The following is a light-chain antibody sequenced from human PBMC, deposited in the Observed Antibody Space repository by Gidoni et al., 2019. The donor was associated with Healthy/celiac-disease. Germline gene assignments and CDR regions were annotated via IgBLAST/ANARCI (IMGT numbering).Light chain of an antibody. V-gene: IGKV4-1*01. CDR2: WAS. Sequence: DIVMTQSPDSLTVSLGERATINCRSSQSVLYSSNNKNYLGWYQLKPGQPPKLLIYWASTRESGVPDRFSGSGSGTDFTLTISGLQAEDVAVYYCQQYYSTPWTFGQGTKVEIK. CDR3: QQYYSTPWT. CDR1: QSVLYSSNNKNY. J-gene: IGKJ1*01.